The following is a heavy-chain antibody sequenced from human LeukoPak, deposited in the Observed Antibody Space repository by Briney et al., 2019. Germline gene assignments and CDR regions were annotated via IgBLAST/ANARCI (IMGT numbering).Heavy chain of an antibody. Sequence: NPSDTLSLTCAVYGGSFSGYYWSWIRQPPGKGLEWIGEINHSGSTNYNPSLKSRVTISVDTSKNQFSLKLSSVTAADTAVYYCARGETTPGYSSGWYPGDYYFDYWGQGTLVTVSS. D-gene: IGHD6-19*01. CDR1: GGSFSGYY. CDR3: ARGETTPGYSSGWYPGDYYFDY. CDR2: INHSGST. J-gene: IGHJ4*02. V-gene: IGHV4-34*01.